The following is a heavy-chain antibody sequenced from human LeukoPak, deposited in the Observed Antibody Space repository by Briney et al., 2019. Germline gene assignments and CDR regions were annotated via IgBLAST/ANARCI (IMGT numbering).Heavy chain of an antibody. CDR1: GYTFTSYD. J-gene: IGHJ3*02. D-gene: IGHD3-22*01. V-gene: IGHV1-8*01. Sequence: ASVKVSCKASGYTFTSYDINWVRQATGQGLEWMGWMNPNSGNTGYAQKFQGRVTMTRNTSISTAYMELSSLRSEDTAVYYCARGQPGYYDSSGYSDAFDIWGQGTMVTVYS. CDR2: MNPNSGNT. CDR3: ARGQPGYYDSSGYSDAFDI.